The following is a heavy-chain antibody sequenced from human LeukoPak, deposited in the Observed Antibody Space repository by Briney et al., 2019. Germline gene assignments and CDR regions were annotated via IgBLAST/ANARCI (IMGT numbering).Heavy chain of an antibody. CDR2: MNPNSGNT. CDR1: GYTFTSYD. J-gene: IGHJ6*02. V-gene: IGHV1-8*01. CDR3: ARLVAAAGPNRNYYGMDV. D-gene: IGHD6-13*01. Sequence: GASVKVSCKASGYTFTSYDINWVRQATGQGLEWMGWMNPNSGNTGYAQKLQGRVTMTTDTSTSTAYMELRSLRSDDTAVYYCARLVAAAGPNRNYYGMDVWGQGTTVTVSS.